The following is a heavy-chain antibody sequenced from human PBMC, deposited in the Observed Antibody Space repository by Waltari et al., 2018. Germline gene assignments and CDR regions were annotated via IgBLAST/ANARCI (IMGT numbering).Heavy chain of an antibody. CDR1: GFTFSSYS. V-gene: IGHV3-48*01. Sequence: EVQLVESGGGLVQPGGSLRLSCAASGFTFSSYSMNWVRQAPGKGLEWVSYISSSSSTIYYADSVKGRFTISRDNAKNSLYLQMNSLRAEDTAVYYCARGGDFWSGSALDPWGQGTLVTVSS. J-gene: IGHJ5*02. CDR2: ISSSSSTI. CDR3: ARGGDFWSGSALDP. D-gene: IGHD3-3*01.